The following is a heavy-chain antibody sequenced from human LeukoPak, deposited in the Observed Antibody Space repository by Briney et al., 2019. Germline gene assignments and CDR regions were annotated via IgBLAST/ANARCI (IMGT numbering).Heavy chain of an antibody. D-gene: IGHD3-10*01. CDR1: GFTFSSDG. J-gene: IGHJ4*02. Sequence: GGSLRLSCAASGFTFSSDGMYWVRQAPGKGLEWVAVISFDGSNKYYADSVKGRFTISRDNSKNTLYLQMNSLRAEDTAVYYCAKDRQYHGSGSLFDYWGQGTLVTVSS. CDR3: AKDRQYHGSGSLFDY. V-gene: IGHV3-30*18. CDR2: ISFDGSNK.